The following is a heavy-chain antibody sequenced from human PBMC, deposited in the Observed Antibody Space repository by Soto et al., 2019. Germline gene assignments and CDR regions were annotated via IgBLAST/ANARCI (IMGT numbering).Heavy chain of an antibody. Sequence: QVQLVESGGGVVQPGRSLRLTCAASGFNFSSYAVHWVRQAPGKGLEWVALISHAGNNKYYKDSVKGRFTISRDNSKNTLYLQMNSLRTEDTAIYYCARGPSSSWYSHFDFWGQGTLVTVSS. D-gene: IGHD6-13*01. CDR3: ARGPSSSWYSHFDF. CDR1: GFNFSSYA. J-gene: IGHJ4*02. V-gene: IGHV3-30-3*01. CDR2: ISHAGNNK.